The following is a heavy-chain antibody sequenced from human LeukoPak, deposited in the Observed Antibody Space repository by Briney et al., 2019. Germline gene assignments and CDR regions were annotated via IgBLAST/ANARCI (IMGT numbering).Heavy chain of an antibody. D-gene: IGHD6-13*01. CDR1: GFIFSTYG. CDR2: ISSSSNPI. CDR3: ARDPGLMRAAACGDY. Sequence: PGGSLRLSCAASGFIFSTYGMIWVRQAPGKGLEWIAYISSSSNPIHYADSVKGRFTIPRDNAKNSLYLQLSSLRVEDTAVYYCARDPGLMRAAACGDYWGQGTLVIVSS. V-gene: IGHV3-48*01. J-gene: IGHJ4*02.